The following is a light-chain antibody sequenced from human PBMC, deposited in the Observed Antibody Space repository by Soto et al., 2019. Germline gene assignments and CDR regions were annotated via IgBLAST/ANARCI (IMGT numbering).Light chain of an antibody. CDR1: QSVNRD. CDR2: DAS. Sequence: IVLTQSPDTLSLSPGERATLSCRASQSVNRDLAWYQQQPGQAPRLLIFDASNRAPGVPARFSGSGSGTDFTLTISSLQPDDFATYYCQQYNSYSFGQGTKVDIK. V-gene: IGKV3-11*01. CDR3: QQYNSYS. J-gene: IGKJ1*01.